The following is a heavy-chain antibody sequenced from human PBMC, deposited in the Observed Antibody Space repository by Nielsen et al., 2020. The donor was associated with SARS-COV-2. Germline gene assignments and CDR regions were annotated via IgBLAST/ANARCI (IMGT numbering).Heavy chain of an antibody. CDR3: ARALEMATLGFDY. J-gene: IGHJ4*02. Sequence: GGSLRLSCAASGFTVSSNYMSWVRQAPGKGLEWVSVIYSGGSTYYADSVKGRFTISRYNSKNTLYLQMNSLRAEDTAVYYCARALEMATLGFDYWGQGTLVTVSS. V-gene: IGHV3-53*01. CDR2: IYSGGST. CDR1: GFTVSSNY. D-gene: IGHD5-24*01.